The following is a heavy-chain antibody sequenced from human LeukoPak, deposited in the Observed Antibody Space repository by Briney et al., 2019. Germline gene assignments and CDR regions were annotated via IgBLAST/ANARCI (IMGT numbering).Heavy chain of an antibody. CDR1: GFPFSTNA. V-gene: IGHV3-23*01. CDR3: AKFMACGGNCYRDFDY. D-gene: IGHD2-21*02. CDR2: ISGSGVTT. Sequence: PGGSLRLSCAASGFPFSTNAMTWVRKAPGKGLEWVSAISGSGVTTYYADSVKGRFTISRDNSRNTLYLQMNSLRAEDTAIYYCAKFMACGGNCYRDFDYWGQGTLVTVSS. J-gene: IGHJ4*02.